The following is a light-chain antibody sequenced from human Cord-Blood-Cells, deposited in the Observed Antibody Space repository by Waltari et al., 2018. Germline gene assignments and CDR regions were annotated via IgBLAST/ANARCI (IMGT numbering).Light chain of an antibody. Sequence: EIVMTKSPATLSVSPGERATLSCRASQSVSSDLAWYQQKPGQAPRLLIYGASTRATGIPARCSGSGSATEFTLTVNSLQSEEFAVYYCQQYNNWPPWTFGQGSKVESK. CDR2: GAS. CDR1: QSVSSD. J-gene: IGKJ1*01. V-gene: IGKV3-15*01. CDR3: QQYNNWPPWT.